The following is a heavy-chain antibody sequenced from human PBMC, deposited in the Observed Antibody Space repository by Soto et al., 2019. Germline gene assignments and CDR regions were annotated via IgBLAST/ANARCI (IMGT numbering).Heavy chain of an antibody. CDR1: GYTFTSYD. V-gene: IGHV1-8*01. CDR3: ARAITMVRGPPHY. D-gene: IGHD3-10*01. CDR2: MNPNSGNT. J-gene: IGHJ4*02. Sequence: GASVKVSCKASGYTFTSYDINWVRQATGQGLEWMGWMNPNSGNTGYAQKFQGRVTMTRNTSISTAYMELSSLRSEDTAVYYCARAITMVRGPPHYWGQGTLVTVSS.